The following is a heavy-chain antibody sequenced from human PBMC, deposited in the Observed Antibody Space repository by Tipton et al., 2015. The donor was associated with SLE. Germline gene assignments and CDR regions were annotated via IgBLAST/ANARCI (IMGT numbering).Heavy chain of an antibody. CDR1: GFTVSTNY. V-gene: IGHV4-59*08. J-gene: IGHJ6*03. D-gene: IGHD1-26*01. CDR3: ARSGSYPYYYYYMDV. CDR2: IYYSGTT. Sequence: LRLSCAASGFTVSTNYMSWVRQAPGRGLEWIGYIYYSGTTNYNPSLDSRITILVDTFSNQVSLELRSVTAADTAVYYCARSGSYPYYYYYMDVWGKGTTVTVSS.